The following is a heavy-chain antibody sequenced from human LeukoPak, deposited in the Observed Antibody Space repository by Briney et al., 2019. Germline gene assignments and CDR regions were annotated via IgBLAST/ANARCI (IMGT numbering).Heavy chain of an antibody. D-gene: IGHD3-16*01. CDR1: GLTFNNYA. V-gene: IGHV3-23*01. Sequence: GGSLRLSCAVSGLTFNNYAMSWVRQAPGKGLKWVSAISKSGDHTYYAASAKGRFTIYRDNSKNTQYLQMNSLRAEDTAVYYCATSWGPDTSAFRWGRDGMDVWGQGTTVIVS. CDR3: ATSWGPDTSAFRWGRDGMDV. J-gene: IGHJ6*02. CDR2: ISKSGDHT.